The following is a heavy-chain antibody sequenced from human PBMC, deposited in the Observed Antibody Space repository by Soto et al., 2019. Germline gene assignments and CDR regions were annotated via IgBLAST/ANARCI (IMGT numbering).Heavy chain of an antibody. CDR2: IGAAGDRT. Sequence: EVQLLESGGGLVQPGGSLRLSCAASGFAFGSYAMSWVRQAPGKGLEWVSAIGAAGDRTYYADSVKGRFTISRDNSKNTLFLQMNTLRAEETAIYYCAKGAYYFDGSGSHAFDIWGQGTMVTVSS. CDR3: AKGAYYFDGSGSHAFDI. CDR1: GFAFGSYA. J-gene: IGHJ3*02. V-gene: IGHV3-23*01. D-gene: IGHD3-22*01.